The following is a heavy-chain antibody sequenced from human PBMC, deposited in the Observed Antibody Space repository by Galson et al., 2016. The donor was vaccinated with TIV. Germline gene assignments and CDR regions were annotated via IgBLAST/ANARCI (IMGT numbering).Heavy chain of an antibody. CDR1: GYIFANYY. D-gene: IGHD3-10*01. CDR2: INPDSGDT. V-gene: IGHV1-2*02. CDR3: ARAYGFGTSWELRD. J-gene: IGHJ4*02. Sequence: SVKVSCKASGYIFANYYLHWVRQAPGQGLEWMGWINPDSGDTDYAQKFQGRVTMTRDIRTANMELTRLTFDDMAVYYCARAYGFGTSWELRDRGQRTLVTVSS.